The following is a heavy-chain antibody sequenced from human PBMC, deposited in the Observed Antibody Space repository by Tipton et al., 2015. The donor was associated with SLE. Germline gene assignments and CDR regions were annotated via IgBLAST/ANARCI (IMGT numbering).Heavy chain of an antibody. Sequence: GSPRLSCAASGFTFSSYEMNWVRQAPGKGLEWVSYISSSGSTIYYADSVKGRFTISRDNAKNSLYLQMNSLRAEDTAVYYCARDGGIAARPEYNWFDPWGQGTLVTVSS. V-gene: IGHV3-48*03. D-gene: IGHD6-6*01. CDR1: GFTFSSYE. CDR3: ARDGGIAARPEYNWFDP. CDR2: ISSSGSTI. J-gene: IGHJ5*02.